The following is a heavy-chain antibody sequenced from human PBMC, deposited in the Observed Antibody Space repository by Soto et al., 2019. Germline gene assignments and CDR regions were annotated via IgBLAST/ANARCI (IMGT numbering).Heavy chain of an antibody. CDR2: INPSGGST. Sequence: ASVKVSCKASGYTFTSYYMHWVRQAPGQGLEWMGIINPSGGSTSYAQKFQGRVTMTRDTSTSTVYMELSSLRSEDTAVYYCARVRYDFWSGPNYGMDVWGQGTTVTVSS. J-gene: IGHJ6*02. D-gene: IGHD3-3*01. CDR1: GYTFTSYY. CDR3: ARVRYDFWSGPNYGMDV. V-gene: IGHV1-46*01.